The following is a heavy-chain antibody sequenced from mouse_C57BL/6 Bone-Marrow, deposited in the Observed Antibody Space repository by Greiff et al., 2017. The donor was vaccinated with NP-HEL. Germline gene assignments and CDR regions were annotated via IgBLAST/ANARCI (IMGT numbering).Heavy chain of an antibody. CDR1: GFTFSSYG. V-gene: IGHV5-6*01. D-gene: IGHD1-1*01. CDR2: ISSGGSYT. J-gene: IGHJ1*03. CDR3: ARRDYGSSYWYFDV. Sequence: DVQLVESGGDLVKPGGSLKLSCAASGFTFSSYGMSWVRQTPDQRLEWVATISSGGSYTYYPASVKGRFTISRDNAKNTLYLQMSSLKSEDTAMYYCARRDYGSSYWYFDVWGTGTTVTVSS.